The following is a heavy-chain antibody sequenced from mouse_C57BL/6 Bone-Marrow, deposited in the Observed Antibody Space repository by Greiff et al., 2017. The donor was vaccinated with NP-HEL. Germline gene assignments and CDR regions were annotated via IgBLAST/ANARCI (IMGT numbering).Heavy chain of an antibody. CDR1: GFTFSDYY. J-gene: IGHJ2*01. CDR3: AREGTTVVGGYYFDY. Sequence: EVQLVESEGGLVQPGSSMKLSCTASGFTFSDYYMAWVRQVPEKGLEWVANINYDGSSTYYLDSLKSRFIISRDNAKNILYLQMSSLKSEDTATYYCAREGTTVVGGYYFDYWGQGTTLTVSS. CDR2: INYDGSST. V-gene: IGHV5-16*01. D-gene: IGHD1-1*01.